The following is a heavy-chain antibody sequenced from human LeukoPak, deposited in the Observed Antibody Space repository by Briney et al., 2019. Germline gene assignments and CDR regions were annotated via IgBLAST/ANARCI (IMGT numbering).Heavy chain of an antibody. Sequence: GGSLRLSCAASGFTFSDYYMSWIRRAPGKGLEWVSYISSSGSTIYYADSVKGRFTISRDNAKNSLYLQMNSLRAEDTAVYYCARDSGYDSSGYYYAGWGQGTLVTVSS. J-gene: IGHJ4*02. CDR2: ISSSGSTI. CDR3: ARDSGYDSSGYYYAG. V-gene: IGHV3-11*01. CDR1: GFTFSDYY. D-gene: IGHD3-22*01.